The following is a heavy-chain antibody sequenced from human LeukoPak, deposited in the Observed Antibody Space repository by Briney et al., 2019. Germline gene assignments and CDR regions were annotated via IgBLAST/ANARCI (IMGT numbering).Heavy chain of an antibody. CDR3: ATHSIVVPAAGDAFDI. V-gene: IGHV1-18*01. Sequence: ASVKVSCKASGYTFTSYGISWVRQAPGQGLEWMGWISAYNGNTNYAQKFQGRVTITADKSTSTAYMELSSLRSEDTAVYYCATHSIVVPAAGDAFDIWGQGTMVTVSS. CDR1: GYTFTSYG. J-gene: IGHJ3*02. CDR2: ISAYNGNT. D-gene: IGHD2-2*01.